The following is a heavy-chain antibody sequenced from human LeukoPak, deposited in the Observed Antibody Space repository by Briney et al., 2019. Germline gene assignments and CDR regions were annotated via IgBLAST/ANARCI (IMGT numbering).Heavy chain of an antibody. CDR3: TRDWLEYSSSSGIGY. D-gene: IGHD6-6*01. CDR1: GGSISSGNW. CDR2: IFHSGST. J-gene: IGHJ4*02. V-gene: IGHV4-4*02. Sequence: PSETLSLTCAVSGGSISSGNWWSWVRQPPGKGLEWIGEIFHSGSTNYNPSLKSRVTMSVNKSKNQFSLKLSSVTAADTAVYYCTRDWLEYSSSSGIGYWGQGTLVTVSS.